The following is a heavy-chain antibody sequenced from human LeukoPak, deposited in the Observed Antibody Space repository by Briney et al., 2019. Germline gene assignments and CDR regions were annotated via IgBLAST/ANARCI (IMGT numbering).Heavy chain of an antibody. CDR2: INPNSGGT. CDR1: GYTFTGYY. D-gene: IGHD2-15*01. Sequence: ASVKVSCEASGYTFTGYYMHWVRQAPGQGLEWMGWINPNSGGTNYAQKFQGRVTMTRDTSISTAYMELSRLRSDDTAAYYCARSICSGGSCYFEVGPWGQGTLVTVSS. V-gene: IGHV1-2*02. CDR3: ARSICSGGSCYFEVGP. J-gene: IGHJ5*02.